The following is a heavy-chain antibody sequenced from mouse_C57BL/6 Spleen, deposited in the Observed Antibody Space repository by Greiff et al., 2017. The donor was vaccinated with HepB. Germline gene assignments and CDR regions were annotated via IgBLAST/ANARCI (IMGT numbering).Heavy chain of an antibody. CDR3: ARQEGSGTYWYFDV. D-gene: IGHD3-1*01. V-gene: IGHV5-9*01. CDR2: ISGGGGNT. Sequence: EVMLVESGGGLVKPGGSLKLSCAASGFTFSSYTMSWVRQTPEKRLEWVATISGGGGNTYYPDSVKGRFTISRDNAKNTLYLQMSSLRSEDTALYYCARQEGSGTYWYFDVWGTGTTVTVSS. J-gene: IGHJ1*03. CDR1: GFTFSSYT.